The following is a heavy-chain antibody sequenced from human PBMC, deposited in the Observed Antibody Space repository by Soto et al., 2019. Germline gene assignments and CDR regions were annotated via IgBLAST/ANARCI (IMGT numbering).Heavy chain of an antibody. CDR2: ISSSSSYI. D-gene: IGHD5-18*01. CDR1: GFTFSSYS. Sequence: GGSLRLSCAASGFTFSSYSMNWVRQAPGKGLEWVSSISSSSSYIYYADSVKGRFTISRDNAKNSLYLQMNSLRAEDTAVYYCARGGRYSDDAFDIWGQGTMVTVSS. J-gene: IGHJ3*02. CDR3: ARGGRYSDDAFDI. V-gene: IGHV3-21*01.